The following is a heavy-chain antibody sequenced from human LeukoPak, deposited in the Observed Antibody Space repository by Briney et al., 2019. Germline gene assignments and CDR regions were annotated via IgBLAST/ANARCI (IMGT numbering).Heavy chain of an antibody. CDR3: ATSGATTATTWGGNWFDP. V-gene: IGHV4-59*01. CDR1: GGSIRSYY. D-gene: IGHD4-17*01. CDR2: IYYSGVT. Sequence: SETLSLTCTVSGGSIRSYYGSWIRQPPGEGLESIGYIYYSGVTNYNPALKSRVTFSVDTSKSQFSLKLSSVTAADTAVYYCATSGATTATTWGGNWFDPWGQGALVTVSS. J-gene: IGHJ5*02.